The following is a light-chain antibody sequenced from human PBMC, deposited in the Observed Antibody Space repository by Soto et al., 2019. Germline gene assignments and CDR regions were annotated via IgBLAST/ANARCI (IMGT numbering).Light chain of an antibody. V-gene: IGLV2-14*01. CDR1: SSDVGGYNY. CDR2: DVS. Sequence: QSVLTQPASVSGSPGQSITISCTGTSSDVGGYNYVSWYQQHPGKAPKLMIYDVSNRPSGVSNRFSGSKSGNTASLTISGLQAEDEADYYCSSHTSSSTLCVFGTGTKLTVL. J-gene: IGLJ1*01. CDR3: SSHTSSSTLCV.